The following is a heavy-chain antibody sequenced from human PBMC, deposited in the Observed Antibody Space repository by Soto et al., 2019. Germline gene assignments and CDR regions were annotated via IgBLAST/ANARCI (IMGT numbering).Heavy chain of an antibody. CDR3: ARGHHASERDYYYYMDV. Sequence: SETLSLTCAVYGGSFSGYYWSWIRQPPGKGLEWIGEINHSGSTNYNPSLKSRVTISVDTSKNQFSLKLSSVTAADTAVYYCARGHHASERDYYYYMDVWGKGTTVTVSS. CDR1: GGSFSGYY. D-gene: IGHD6-6*01. V-gene: IGHV4-34*01. J-gene: IGHJ6*03. CDR2: INHSGST.